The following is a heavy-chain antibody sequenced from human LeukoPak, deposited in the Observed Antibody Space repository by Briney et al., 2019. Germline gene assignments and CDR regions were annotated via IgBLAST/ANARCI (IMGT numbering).Heavy chain of an antibody. CDR1: GYTFTGYY. CDR2: INPNSGGT. J-gene: IGHJ6*03. CDR3: ARGLPAGYYYMDV. Sequence: GASVKVSCKASGYTFTGYYMHWVRQAPGQGLEWMGWINPNSGGTNYAQKFQGRVTTTRDTSISTAYMELSRLRSDDTAVYYCARGLPAGYYYMDVWGKGTTVTVSS. V-gene: IGHV1-2*02.